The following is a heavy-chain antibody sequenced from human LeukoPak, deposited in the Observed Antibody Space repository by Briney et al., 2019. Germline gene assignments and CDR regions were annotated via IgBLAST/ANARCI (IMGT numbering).Heavy chain of an antibody. CDR3: ARDTDWSFDY. CDR1: GFTFSEYS. Sequence: GGSLRLSCAASGFTFSEYSMNWFRQAPGKGLEWISYINNDRSSIADSVKGRFTISRDTAENSLFLQMNSLRAEDTAVYYCARDTDWSFDYWGQGILVTVSS. CDR2: INNDRSSI. J-gene: IGHJ4*02. V-gene: IGHV3-48*01. D-gene: IGHD2-21*01.